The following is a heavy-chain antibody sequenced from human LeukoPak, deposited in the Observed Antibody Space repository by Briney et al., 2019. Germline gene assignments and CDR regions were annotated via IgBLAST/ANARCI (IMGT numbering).Heavy chain of an antibody. J-gene: IGHJ4*02. CDR3: ARLGDSSSSGIDY. Sequence: PSETPSLTCTVSGDSITNNYWNWIRQPAGKGLEWIGRIHTSGTTNHNPSLKSRVTMSVDTSMNQFSLKLSSVTAADTAVYYCARLGDSSSSGIDYWGQGTLVTVSS. CDR2: IHTSGTT. V-gene: IGHV4-4*07. CDR1: GDSITNNY. D-gene: IGHD6-6*01.